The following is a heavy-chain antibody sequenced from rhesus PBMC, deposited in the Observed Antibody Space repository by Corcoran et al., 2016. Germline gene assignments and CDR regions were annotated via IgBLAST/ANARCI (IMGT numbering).Heavy chain of an antibody. CDR3: AKDRGGYSWNSYYFDY. V-gene: IGHV3S42*01. CDR2: INSGGGST. CDR1: GFTFSSYW. Sequence: EVQLVESGGGLAKPGGSLRLSCAASGFTFSSYWMNWVRQTPGKGLEGISAINSGGGSTYYADSVKGRFTISRDNSKNTLSLQMNSLRAEDTAVYYCAKDRGGYSWNSYYFDYWGQGVLVTVSS. J-gene: IGHJ4*01. D-gene: IGHD1-1*01.